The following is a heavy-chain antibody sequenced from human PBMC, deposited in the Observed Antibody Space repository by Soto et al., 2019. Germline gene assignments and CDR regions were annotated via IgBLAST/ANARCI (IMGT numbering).Heavy chain of an antibody. Sequence: SETLSLTCAVYGGSFSGYYWSWIRQPPGKGLEWIGEINHSGSTNYNPSLKSRVTISVDTSKNQFSLKLSSVTAADTAVYYCARDLWRASYYDFWSGYYQGRNYYYYYGMDVWGQGTTVTVSS. CDR1: GGSFSGYY. CDR3: ARDLWRASYYDFWSGYYQGRNYYYYYGMDV. J-gene: IGHJ6*02. D-gene: IGHD3-3*01. CDR2: INHSGST. V-gene: IGHV4-34*01.